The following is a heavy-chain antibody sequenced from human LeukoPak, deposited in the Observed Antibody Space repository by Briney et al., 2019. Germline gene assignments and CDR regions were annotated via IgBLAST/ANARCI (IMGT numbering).Heavy chain of an antibody. V-gene: IGHV3-9*01. Sequence: GRSLRLSCAASGFTFDDYAMFWVRQAPGKGLEWVSGISWNSKNIGYAASVKGRFTISRDNAKNSLYLQMNSLRAEDTAFYYCARGDRDSSGFYYYYGMDVWGQGTTVTVSS. J-gene: IGHJ6*02. CDR1: GFTFDDYA. CDR3: ARGDRDSSGFYYYYGMDV. D-gene: IGHD6-19*01. CDR2: ISWNSKNI.